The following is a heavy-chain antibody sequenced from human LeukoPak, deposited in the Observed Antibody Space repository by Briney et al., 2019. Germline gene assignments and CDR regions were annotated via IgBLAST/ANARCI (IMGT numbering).Heavy chain of an antibody. CDR3: ARGRRYFDWLLSDY. Sequence: GGSLRLSCAASGFTFSSYGMHWVRQAPGKGLEWVALISYDGSNKYYVDSVKGRFTISRDNSKNTLYLQMNSLRAEDTAVYYCARGRRYFDWLLSDYWGQGTLVTVSS. CDR2: ISYDGSNK. D-gene: IGHD3-9*01. CDR1: GFTFSSYG. J-gene: IGHJ4*02. V-gene: IGHV3-30*03.